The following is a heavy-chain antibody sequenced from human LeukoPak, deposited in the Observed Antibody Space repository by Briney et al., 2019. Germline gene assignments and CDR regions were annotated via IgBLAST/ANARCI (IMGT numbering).Heavy chain of an antibody. D-gene: IGHD2-15*01. CDR3: ARDGYCSGGDCSNTPGVFDY. J-gene: IGHJ4*02. V-gene: IGHV4-39*02. CDR1: GGSISSSGYY. Sequence: SETLSLTCTVSGGSISSSGYYWGWIRQPPGKGLEWIGSIYYSGSTYYNPSLKSRVTISVDTSKNQFSLKLSSVTAADTAVYYCARDGYCSGGDCSNTPGVFDYWGQGTLVTVSS. CDR2: IYYSGST.